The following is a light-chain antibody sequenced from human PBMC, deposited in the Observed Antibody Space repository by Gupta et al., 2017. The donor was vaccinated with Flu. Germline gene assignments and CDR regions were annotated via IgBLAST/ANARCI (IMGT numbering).Light chain of an antibody. CDR2: EVN. CDR3: SSYAGSNNLV. CDR1: SSDVGRYNY. V-gene: IGLV2-8*01. J-gene: IGLJ2*01. Sequence: QSALTQPPPASRSPGQSVTISCTGTSSDVGRYNYVSWYQHHPGKAPKLMIYEVNKRPSGVPDRFSGSKSGNTASLTVSGLRAEDEADYYCSSYAGSNNLVFGGGSKLTVL.